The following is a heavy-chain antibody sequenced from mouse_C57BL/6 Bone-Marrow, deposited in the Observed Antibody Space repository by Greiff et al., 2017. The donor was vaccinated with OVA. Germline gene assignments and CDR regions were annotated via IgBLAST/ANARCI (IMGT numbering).Heavy chain of an antibody. CDR3: TEDSSGYWFAY. D-gene: IGHD3-2*02. CDR1: GFTFSNYW. J-gene: IGHJ3*01. V-gene: IGHV6-3*01. CDR2: IRLKSDNYAT. Sequence: EVKLMESGGGLVQPGGSMKLSCVASGFTFSNYWMNWVRQSPEKGLEWVAQIRLKSDNYATHYAESVKGRFTISRDDSKSSVYLQMNNLRAEDTGIYYCTEDSSGYWFAYWGQGTLVTVSA.